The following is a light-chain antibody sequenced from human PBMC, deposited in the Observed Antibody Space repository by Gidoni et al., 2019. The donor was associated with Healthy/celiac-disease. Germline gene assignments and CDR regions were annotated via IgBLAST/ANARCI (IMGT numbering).Light chain of an antibody. Sequence: DIQMTQSPSTLSASVGDRVTITCRVSQSISSWLAWYQQKPGKAPKLLIYKASSLESGVPSRFSGSGSGTEFTLTISSLQPDDFATYYCQQYNSYPGTFGQGTKLEIK. V-gene: IGKV1-5*03. CDR1: QSISSW. CDR2: KAS. J-gene: IGKJ2*01. CDR3: QQYNSYPGT.